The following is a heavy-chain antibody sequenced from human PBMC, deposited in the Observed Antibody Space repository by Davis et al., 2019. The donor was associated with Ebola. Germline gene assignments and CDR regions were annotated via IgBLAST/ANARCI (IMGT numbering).Heavy chain of an antibody. J-gene: IGHJ4*02. D-gene: IGHD3-22*01. Sequence: GESLKISCVASGFTFSSYWMSWVRQAPGKGLEWVSAISGSGGSTYYADSVKGRFTISRDNSKNTLYLQMNNLRAEDTAVYYCATTLYHYDGSGHRHGDYWGQGTLVTVSS. CDR1: GFTFSSYW. CDR2: ISGSGGST. V-gene: IGHV3-23*01. CDR3: ATTLYHYDGSGHRHGDY.